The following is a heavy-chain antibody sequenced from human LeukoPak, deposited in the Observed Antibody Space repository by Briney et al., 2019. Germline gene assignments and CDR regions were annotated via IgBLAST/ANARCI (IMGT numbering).Heavy chain of an antibody. D-gene: IGHD1-26*01. J-gene: IGHJ4*02. Sequence: GGSLRVSCAASGFTFSRYGMHWVRQAPGKGLDWVSSISTSSSYIYYADSVKGRFTISRDNARNSLYLQMNSLRAEDTAVYYCARDPSNSGSYSRLDYWGQGTLVTVSS. CDR2: ISTSSSYI. CDR1: GFTFSRYG. V-gene: IGHV3-21*06. CDR3: ARDPSNSGSYSRLDY.